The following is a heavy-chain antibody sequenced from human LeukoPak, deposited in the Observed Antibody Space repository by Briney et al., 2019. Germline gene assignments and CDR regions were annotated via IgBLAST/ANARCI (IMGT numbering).Heavy chain of an antibody. CDR2: INPNSGGT. D-gene: IGHD1-26*01. V-gene: IGHV1-2*04. Sequence: GASVKVSCKASGYTFTGYYMHWVRQAPGQGLEWMGWINPNSGGTNYAQKFQGWVTMTRDTSISTAYMELSRLRSDDTAVYYCARHRADGSYWYYFDYWGQGTLVTVSS. CDR1: GYTFTGYY. CDR3: ARHRADGSYWYYFDY. J-gene: IGHJ4*02.